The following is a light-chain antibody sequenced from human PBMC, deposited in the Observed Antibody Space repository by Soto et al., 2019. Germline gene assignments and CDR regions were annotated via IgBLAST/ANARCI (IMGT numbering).Light chain of an antibody. V-gene: IGLV2-14*01. J-gene: IGLJ1*01. Sequence: SSLTQPASGSGSPGHSITISCTGTSSDIGGYNYVSWYQQHPGKAPKLGISEVTNRPSGLFNPFAGSKSGSTASLTISGLPPADEAAYYCCSYTITSTTFVFGTGTKVTVL. CDR3: CSYTITSTTFV. CDR1: SSDIGGYNY. CDR2: EVT.